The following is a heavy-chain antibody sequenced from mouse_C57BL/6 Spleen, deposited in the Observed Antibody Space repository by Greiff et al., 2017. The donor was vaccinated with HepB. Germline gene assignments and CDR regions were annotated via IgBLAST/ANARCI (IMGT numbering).Heavy chain of an antibody. CDR2: ISDGGSYT. CDR3: ARVRLRGAMDY. Sequence: EVKVVESGGGLVKPGGSLKLSCAASGFTFSSYAMSWVRQTPEKRLEWVATISDGGSYTYYPDNVKGRFTISRDNAKNNLYLQMSHLKSEDTAMYYCARVRLRGAMDYWGQGTSVTVSS. CDR1: GFTFSSYA. D-gene: IGHD2-4*01. J-gene: IGHJ4*01. V-gene: IGHV5-4*03.